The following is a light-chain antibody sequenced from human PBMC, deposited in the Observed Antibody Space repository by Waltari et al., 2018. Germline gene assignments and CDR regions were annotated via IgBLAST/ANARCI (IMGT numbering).Light chain of an antibody. Sequence: QSALTQPASVSGSPGQSITIPRTRTSSDVGVYNYVSWYQQNPGKAPKLMIYDVTKRPSGVSVRFSGSKSGNTASLTISGLQAEDEADYYCCSYTTSSAWVFGGGTKLTVL. J-gene: IGLJ3*02. CDR1: SSDVGVYNY. CDR2: DVT. CDR3: CSYTTSSAWV. V-gene: IGLV2-14*01.